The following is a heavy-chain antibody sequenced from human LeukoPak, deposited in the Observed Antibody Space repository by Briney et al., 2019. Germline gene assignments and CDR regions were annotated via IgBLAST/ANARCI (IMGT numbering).Heavy chain of an antibody. CDR1: GFTFSSYA. D-gene: IGHD6-6*01. V-gene: IGHV3-23*01. J-gene: IGHJ4*02. Sequence: PGGSLRLSCAASGFTFSSYALSWVRHAPEKGLEWVSTISGSGLDTYYADSVKGRFTISRDNSMNTLILQMNGLRVEDTAVYYCAKDDRVYSSSSDPHFDYWGQGILVTVSP. CDR2: ISGSGLDT. CDR3: AKDDRVYSSSSDPHFDY.